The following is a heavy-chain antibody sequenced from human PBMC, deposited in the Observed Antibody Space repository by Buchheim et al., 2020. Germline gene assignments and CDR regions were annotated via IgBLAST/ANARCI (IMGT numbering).Heavy chain of an antibody. CDR1: GYTFTGYY. D-gene: IGHD3-22*01. Sequence: QVQLVQFGAEVKKPGASVKVSCKASGYTFTGYYMHWVRQAPGQGLEWMGWINPNSGGTNYAQKFQGWVTMTRDTSISTAYMELSRLRSDDTAVYYCARAEDYYDSSGYSQYFDYWGQGTL. CDR3: ARAEDYYDSSGYSQYFDY. V-gene: IGHV1-2*04. J-gene: IGHJ4*02. CDR2: INPNSGGT.